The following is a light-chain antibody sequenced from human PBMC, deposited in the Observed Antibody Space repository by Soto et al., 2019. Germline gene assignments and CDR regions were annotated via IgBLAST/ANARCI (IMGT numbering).Light chain of an antibody. CDR3: SSYTTSGSVV. Sequence: QSVLTQPASVSGSPGQSITISCTGTSSDVGGYNYVSWYQQHPGKPPKLMIYDVSNRPSGVSNRFSGSKSGNTAALTISGLQAEDEADYYCSSYTTSGSVVFGGGTQLTVL. J-gene: IGLJ2*01. CDR1: SSDVGGYNY. CDR2: DVS. V-gene: IGLV2-14*01.